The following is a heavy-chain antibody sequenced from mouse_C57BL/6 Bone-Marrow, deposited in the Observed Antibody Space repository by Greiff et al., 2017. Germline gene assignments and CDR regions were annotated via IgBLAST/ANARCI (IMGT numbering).Heavy chain of an antibody. CDR1: GYAFSSSW. J-gene: IGHJ1*03. Sequence: QVQLQQSGPELVKPGASVKISCTASGYAFSSSWMNWVNQRPGKGLEWIGRIYPGDGDTNYNGKFKGKATLTADKSSTTAYMQLSRLTSEDSAVYFCARSRVYYYGSGYVHWYFDVWGTGTTVTVSS. CDR2: IYPGDGDT. V-gene: IGHV1-82*01. D-gene: IGHD1-1*01. CDR3: ARSRVYYYGSGYVHWYFDV.